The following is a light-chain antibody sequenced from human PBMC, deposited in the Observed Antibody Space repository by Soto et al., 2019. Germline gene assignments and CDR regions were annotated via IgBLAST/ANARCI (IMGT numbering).Light chain of an antibody. CDR3: QQYGSSPYA. CDR2: DAS. Sequence: IVLTQSPGTLSLSPGERATLSCRASQSVSDNYLAWYQHKPGQAPRLLIYDASTRATAIPDRFSGSGSGTDFTLTVTSLEPEYFAVYYCQQYGSSPYAFGQGTKLEIK. V-gene: IGKV3-20*01. CDR1: QSVSDNY. J-gene: IGKJ2*01.